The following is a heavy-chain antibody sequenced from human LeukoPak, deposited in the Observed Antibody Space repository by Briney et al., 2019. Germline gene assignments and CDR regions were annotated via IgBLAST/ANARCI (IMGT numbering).Heavy chain of an antibody. CDR1: GGSFSGYY. J-gene: IGHJ6*03. V-gene: IGHV4-34*01. CDR2: INHSGST. D-gene: IGHD5-24*01. CDR3: ARGRRDGYNSGYYMDV. Sequence: PSETLSLTCAVYGGSFSGYYWSWIRQPPGKGLEWIGEINHSGSTNYNPSLKSRVTISVDTSKNQFSLRLSSVTAADTAVYYCARGRRDGYNSGYYMDVWGKGTTVTVSS.